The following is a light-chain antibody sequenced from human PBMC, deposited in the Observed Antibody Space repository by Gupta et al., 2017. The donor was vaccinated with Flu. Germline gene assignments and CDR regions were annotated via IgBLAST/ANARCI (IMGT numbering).Light chain of an antibody. J-gene: IGKJ2*01. Sequence: VTPGEPASISCRSSQSLLHSNGYNYLDWYLQKTGQSPQLLIYLGSNRASGVPDRFSGSGSGTDFTLKISRVEAEDVGVYYCMQVLETPYTFGQGTKLEIK. V-gene: IGKV2-28*01. CDR2: LGS. CDR1: QSLLHSNGYNY. CDR3: MQVLETPYT.